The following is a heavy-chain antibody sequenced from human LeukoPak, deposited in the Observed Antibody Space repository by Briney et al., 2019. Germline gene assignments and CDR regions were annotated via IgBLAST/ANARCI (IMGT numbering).Heavy chain of an antibody. CDR3: ARGGHYVWGRMAGYFDY. CDR2: ISSSGSTI. Sequence: GGSLRLSCAASGFTFSSYEMNWVRQAPGKGLEWVSYISSSGSTIYYADSVKGRFTISRDNAKNSLYLQMNSLRAEDTAVYYCARGGHYVWGRMAGYFDYWGQGTLVTVSS. CDR1: GFTFSSYE. V-gene: IGHV3-48*03. J-gene: IGHJ4*02. D-gene: IGHD3-16*01.